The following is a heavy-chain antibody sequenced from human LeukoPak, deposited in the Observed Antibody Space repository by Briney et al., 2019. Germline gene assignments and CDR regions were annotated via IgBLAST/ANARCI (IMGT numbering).Heavy chain of an antibody. J-gene: IGHJ4*02. Sequence: PSETLSLTCAVYGGSFSGYYWSWIRQPPGKGLEWIGEINHSGSTNYNPSLKSRVTISVDTSKNQFSLKLSSVTAADTAVYYCARGDSTGRSSWYVFDYWGQGTLVTVSS. CDR3: ARGDSTGRSSWYVFDY. CDR1: GGSFSGYY. CDR2: INHSGST. D-gene: IGHD6-13*01. V-gene: IGHV4-34*01.